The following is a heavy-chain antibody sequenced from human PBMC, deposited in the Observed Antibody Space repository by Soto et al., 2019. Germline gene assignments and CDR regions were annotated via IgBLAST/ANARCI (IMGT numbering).Heavy chain of an antibody. D-gene: IGHD2-2*01. CDR2: IYYSGST. J-gene: IGHJ5*02. V-gene: IGHV4-31*03. CDR1: GGSISSGGYY. CDR3: ARANYIVVVPAATANWFDP. Sequence: QVQLQESGPGLVKPSQTLSLTCTVSGGSISSGGYYWSWIRQHPGEGLEWIGYIYYSGSTYYNPSLKSRVTISVDTSKNQFSLKLSSVTAADTAVYYCARANYIVVVPAATANWFDPWGQGTLVTVSS.